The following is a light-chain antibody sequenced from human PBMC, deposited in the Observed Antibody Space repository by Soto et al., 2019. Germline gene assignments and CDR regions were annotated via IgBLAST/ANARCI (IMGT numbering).Light chain of an antibody. J-gene: IGLJ3*02. Sequence: QSVLTQPASVSGSPGQSITLSCAGTTNDIGSYNYVSWFQQHPGEAPKLIIFEVTHRPSGISTRLSGSKSGNTASLTISDLQAEDEALYYCSSYKFSTTLRVFGGGTKLTVL. CDR1: TNDIGSYNY. CDR3: SSYKFSTTLRV. CDR2: EVT. V-gene: IGLV2-14*01.